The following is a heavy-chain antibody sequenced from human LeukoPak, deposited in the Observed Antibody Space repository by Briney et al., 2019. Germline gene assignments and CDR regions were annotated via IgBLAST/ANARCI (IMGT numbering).Heavy chain of an antibody. CDR3: ARDRVAGWFDP. V-gene: IGHV4-31*03. J-gene: IGHJ5*02. Sequence: SQTLSLTCTVSGGSISSGAYYWSWIRQHPGKGLELIGYIYDSGSTYYNPSLKSRVTISVDTSKNLFSLRLNSVTAADTAVYYCARDRVAGWFDPWGQGTLVTVSS. CDR1: GGSISSGAYY. D-gene: IGHD3-10*01. CDR2: IYDSGST.